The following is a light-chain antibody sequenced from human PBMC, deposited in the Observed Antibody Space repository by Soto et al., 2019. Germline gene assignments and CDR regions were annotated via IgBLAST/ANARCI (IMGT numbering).Light chain of an antibody. J-gene: IGLJ3*02. V-gene: IGLV2-8*01. CDR1: SSDVGDYNY. CDR3: SSYAGSNNWV. Sequence: QSALTQPPSASGSPGQSVTISCTGTSSDVGDYNYVSWYQQHPGKAPKLMIYEVSKRPSGVPDRFSGSKSGNTASLTVSGLQAVDEADYYCSSYAGSNNWVFGGGTTLTVL. CDR2: EVS.